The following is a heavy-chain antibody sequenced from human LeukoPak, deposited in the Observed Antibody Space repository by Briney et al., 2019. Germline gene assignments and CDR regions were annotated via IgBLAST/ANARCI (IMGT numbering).Heavy chain of an antibody. J-gene: IGHJ3*02. D-gene: IGHD1-26*01. CDR1: GFTFSSYA. CDR3: GKDRGWAAGLNAFNI. V-gene: IGHV3-23*01. CDR2: ISFSGGNT. Sequence: PGGSLRLSCAASGFTFSSYAMSWVRQAPGKGLEWVSAISFSGGNTYYADSVKGRFTISRDNSKNTLYLQMNSLRAEDTAVYYCGKDRGWAAGLNAFNIWGKGKMVTVSS.